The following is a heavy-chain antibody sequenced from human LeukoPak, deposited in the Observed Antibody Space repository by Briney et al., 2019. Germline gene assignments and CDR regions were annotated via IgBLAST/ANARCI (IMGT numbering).Heavy chain of an antibody. D-gene: IGHD7-27*01. CDR1: GVIFSDYI. Sequence: PGGSLRLSGAASGVIFSDYIMNGVRQAPGKGLEWGSNITGSGRGSGSGMYYAASVKGRFTISRDDDKKSLYLQMSSLRAEDTAFYYCARDNNWGFDYWGQGALVTVSS. J-gene: IGHJ4*02. CDR3: ARDNNWGFDY. V-gene: IGHV3-48*04. CDR2: ITGSGRGSGSGM.